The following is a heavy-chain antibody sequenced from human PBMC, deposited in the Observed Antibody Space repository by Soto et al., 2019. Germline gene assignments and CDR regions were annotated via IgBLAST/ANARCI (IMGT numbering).Heavy chain of an antibody. J-gene: IGHJ5*02. D-gene: IGHD3-3*01. CDR1: GYTFTSYT. CDR3: ARDLLRFGGWFDP. Sequence: VQLVQSGAEAKKPGASVKVSCKASGYTFTSYTITWVRQAPGQGLEWMGCINTNNGNTNYAQKLQDRVTMTTETSTSTAYMELRSLRSDDTAVYYCARDLLRFGGWFDPWGQGTLVTVSS. CDR2: INTNNGNT. V-gene: IGHV1-18*01.